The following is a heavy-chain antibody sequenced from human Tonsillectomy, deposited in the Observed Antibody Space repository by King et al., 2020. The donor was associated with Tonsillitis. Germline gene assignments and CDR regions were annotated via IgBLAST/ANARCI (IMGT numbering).Heavy chain of an antibody. J-gene: IGHJ3*02. Sequence: VQLVESGGGLVKPGGSLRLACAASGVTFSDSYMSWIRQAPGKGLECVSYISSSGNSIYYADSVKGRFTISRDNAKNSLYLQMNSLRAEDTAIYYCARGHRELGGAFDIWGQGTVVTVSS. V-gene: IGHV3-11*01. CDR3: ARGHRELGGAFDI. D-gene: IGHD1-7*01. CDR1: GVTFSDSY. CDR2: ISSSGNSI.